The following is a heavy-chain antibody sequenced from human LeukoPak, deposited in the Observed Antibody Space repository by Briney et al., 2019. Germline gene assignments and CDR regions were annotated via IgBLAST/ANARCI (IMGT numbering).Heavy chain of an antibody. V-gene: IGHV1-69*05. Sequence: SVKVSCKASGGTFSSYAISWVRQAPGEGLEWMGGIIPIFGTANYAQKFQGRVTITTDESTSTAYMELSSLRSEDTAVYYCASYDSSGYYFGWGQGTLVTVSS. CDR2: IIPIFGTA. CDR3: ASYDSSGYYFG. CDR1: GGTFSSYA. D-gene: IGHD3-22*01. J-gene: IGHJ4*02.